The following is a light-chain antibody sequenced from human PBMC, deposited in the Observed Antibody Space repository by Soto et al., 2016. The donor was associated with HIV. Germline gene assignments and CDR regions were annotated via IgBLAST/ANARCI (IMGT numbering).Light chain of an antibody. CDR1: NLGDTF. CDR3: QAVDTTANVF. V-gene: IGLV3-1*01. J-gene: IGLJ2*01. CDR2: QDS. Sequence: SYELTQPPSVSVSPGQTATITCSADNLGDTFVCWYHQRSGQSPVLVIYQDSKRPSAIPERFSGSSSGNTATLTISGTQVVDEGDYYCQAVDTTANVFFGGGTKLTVL.